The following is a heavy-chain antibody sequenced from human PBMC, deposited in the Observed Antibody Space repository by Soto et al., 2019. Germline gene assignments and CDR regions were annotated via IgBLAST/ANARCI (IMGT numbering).Heavy chain of an antibody. D-gene: IGHD3-22*01. J-gene: IGHJ3*02. Sequence: SVKVSCKASGGTFSSYAISWVRQAPGQGLEWMGGIIPIFGTANYAQKFQGRVTITADESTSTAYMELSSLRSEDTAVYYCAREPKYDSSGYHYPRTYAFDIWGQGTMVTVSS. V-gene: IGHV1-69*13. CDR2: IIPIFGTA. CDR1: GGTFSSYA. CDR3: AREPKYDSSGYHYPRTYAFDI.